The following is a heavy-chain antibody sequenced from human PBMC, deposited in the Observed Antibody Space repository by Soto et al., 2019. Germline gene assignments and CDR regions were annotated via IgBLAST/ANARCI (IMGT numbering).Heavy chain of an antibody. Sequence: SSETLSLTCTVSGGSISSYYWSWIRQPPGKGLEWIGYIYYSGSTNYNPSLKSRVTISVDTSKNQFSLKLSSVTAADTAVYYCARRGRYGDYTIDYWGQGTLVTVSS. CDR2: IYYSGST. D-gene: IGHD4-17*01. V-gene: IGHV4-59*08. J-gene: IGHJ4*02. CDR3: ARRGRYGDYTIDY. CDR1: GGSISSYY.